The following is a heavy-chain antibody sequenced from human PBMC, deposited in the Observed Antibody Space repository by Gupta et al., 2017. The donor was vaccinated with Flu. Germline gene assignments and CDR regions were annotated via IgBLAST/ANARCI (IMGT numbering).Heavy chain of an antibody. J-gene: IGHJ4*02. CDR2: SSHRGTT. Sequence: VQVQQWGAGLLKPSATLSLTCAVYGGSFSSFYWSWVRQPPGKGLEWIGESSHRGTTNYNPSLKRRDTMSVDTSKKQLSRKRSSVTSADTAVYYCRLTLDWLLGVDNWGKGTMVTVSS. CDR1: GGSFSSFY. V-gene: IGHV4-34*01. D-gene: IGHD3-3*01. CDR3: RLTLDWLLGVDN.